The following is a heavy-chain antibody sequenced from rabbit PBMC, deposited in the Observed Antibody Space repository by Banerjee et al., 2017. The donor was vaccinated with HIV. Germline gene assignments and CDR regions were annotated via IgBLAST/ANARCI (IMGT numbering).Heavy chain of an antibody. CDR3: ARGDDRDPSYGYALSL. D-gene: IGHD6-1*01. Sequence: QEQLVESGGGLVQPGGSLKLSCKASGFDFSSYGVSWVRQAPGKGLEWIGYIDPIFGGTYYANWVNGRFTITSHNAQNTLYLQLNSLTAADTATYFCARGDDRDPSYGYALSLWGQGTLVTVS. J-gene: IGHJ4*01. CDR1: GFDFSSYG. CDR2: IDPIFGGT. V-gene: IGHV1S47*01.